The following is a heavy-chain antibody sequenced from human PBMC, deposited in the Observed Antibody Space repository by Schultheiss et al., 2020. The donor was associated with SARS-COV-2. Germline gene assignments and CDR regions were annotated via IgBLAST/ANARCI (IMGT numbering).Heavy chain of an antibody. J-gene: IGHJ6*02. CDR1: GYTFTGYY. V-gene: IGHV1-46*01. D-gene: IGHD2-2*01. CDR2: INPSGGST. CDR3: ARPRRDIVVVPAAIYYYYGMDV. Sequence: ASVKVSCKASGYTFTGYYMHWVRQAPGQGLEWMGIINPSGGSTSYAQKFQGRVTMTRDTSISTAYMELSSLRSEDTAVYYCARPRRDIVVVPAAIYYYYGMDVWGQGTTVTVSS.